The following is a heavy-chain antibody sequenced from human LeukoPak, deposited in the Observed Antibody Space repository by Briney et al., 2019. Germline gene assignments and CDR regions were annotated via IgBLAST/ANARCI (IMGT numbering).Heavy chain of an antibody. CDR1: GGSISSYY. V-gene: IGHV4-59*01. CDR3: VRSSGWSSFDC. J-gene: IGHJ4*02. CDR2: INYSGNT. Sequence: KPSETLSLTCTVSGGSISSYYWSWIRQTPGKGLEWIGCINYSGNTDYSPSLKSRLTISVDTSKNQFSLRLRSVTAADTAVYYCVRSSGWSSFDCWGQGSLVTVSS. D-gene: IGHD6-19*01.